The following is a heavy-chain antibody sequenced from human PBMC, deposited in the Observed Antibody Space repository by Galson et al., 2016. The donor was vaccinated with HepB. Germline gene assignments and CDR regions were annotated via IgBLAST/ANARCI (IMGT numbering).Heavy chain of an antibody. V-gene: IGHV3-21*01. J-gene: IGHJ6*04. CDR1: GFIFSTHS. D-gene: IGHD5-12*01. CDR2: ISSGSTYI. CDR3: ARASGGGYDWDYYYGMDV. Sequence: SLRLSCAGSGFIFSTHSMAWVRQAPGKGLEWVSLISSGSTYIYYADSVRGRFTISRDNAGNSLYLQMNTLSADDTAVYYCARASGGGYDWDYYYGMDVWGKGTTVTVSS.